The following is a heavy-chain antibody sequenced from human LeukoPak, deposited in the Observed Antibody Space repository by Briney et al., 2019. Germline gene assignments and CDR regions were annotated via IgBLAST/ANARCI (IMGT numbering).Heavy chain of an antibody. D-gene: IGHD6-19*01. CDR3: ARVIAVAGSYYFDY. V-gene: IGHV4-4*07. CDR2: IYTSGST. J-gene: IGHJ4*02. Sequence: PSETLSLTCTVPGGSISSYYWSWIRQPAGKGLEWIGPIYTSGSTNYNPSLKSRVTMSVDTSKNQFSLKLSSVTAADTAVYYCARVIAVAGSYYFDYWGQGTLVTVSS. CDR1: GGSISSYY.